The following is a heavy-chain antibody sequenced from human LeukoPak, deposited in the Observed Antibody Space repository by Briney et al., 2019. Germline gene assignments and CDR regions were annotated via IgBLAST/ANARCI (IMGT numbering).Heavy chain of an antibody. Sequence: SETLSLTCTVSGGSISSSSYYWGWIRQPPGKGLEWIGSIYYSGSTYYNPSLKSRVTISVDTSENQFSLKLSSVTAADTAVYYCARLDYHDSQDAFDIWGQGTMVTVSS. V-gene: IGHV4-39*01. D-gene: IGHD3-22*01. CDR1: GGSISSSSYY. CDR3: ARLDYHDSQDAFDI. J-gene: IGHJ3*02. CDR2: IYYSGST.